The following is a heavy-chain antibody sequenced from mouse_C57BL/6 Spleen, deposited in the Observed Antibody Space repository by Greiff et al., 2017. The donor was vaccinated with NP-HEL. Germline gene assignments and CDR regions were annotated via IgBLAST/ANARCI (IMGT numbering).Heavy chain of an antibody. Sequence: QVQLKESGPELVKPGASVKISCTASGYAFSSSWMNWVKQRPGKGLEWIGRIYPGDGDTKYNGKFKGKATLTAAKSSSTAYMQLSSLTSEDSAVYFCARDYYGSRNWYFDVWGTGTTVTVSS. CDR3: ARDYYGSRNWYFDV. J-gene: IGHJ1*03. CDR2: IYPGDGDT. V-gene: IGHV1-82*01. D-gene: IGHD1-1*01. CDR1: GYAFSSSW.